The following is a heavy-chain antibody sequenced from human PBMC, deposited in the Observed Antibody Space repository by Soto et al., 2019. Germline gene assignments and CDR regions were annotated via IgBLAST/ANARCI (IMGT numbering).Heavy chain of an antibody. Sequence: SETLSLTCAVSGGSISSSNWWSWVRQPPGKGLEWIGEIYHSGSTNYNPSLKSRVTISVDKSKNQFSLKLSSVTAADTAVYFCVRVYILATRVRGVQRGFDPWGQGPLVTVSS. D-gene: IGHD3-10*01. V-gene: IGHV4-4*02. CDR3: VRVYILATRVRGVQRGFDP. J-gene: IGHJ5*02. CDR1: GGSISSSNW. CDR2: IYHSGST.